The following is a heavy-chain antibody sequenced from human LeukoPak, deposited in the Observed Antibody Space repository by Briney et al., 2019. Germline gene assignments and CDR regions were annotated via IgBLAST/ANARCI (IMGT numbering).Heavy chain of an antibody. CDR3: AREGCYYDSSGYSYFDY. D-gene: IGHD3-22*01. CDR1: GFTFSSYS. Sequence: GGSPRLSCAASGFTFSSYSMNWVRQAPGKGLEWVSSISSSSSYIYYADSVRGRFTISRDNAKNSLYLQMNSLRAEDTAVYYCAREGCYYDSSGYSYFDYWGQGTLVTVSS. J-gene: IGHJ4*02. CDR2: ISSSSSYI. V-gene: IGHV3-21*01.